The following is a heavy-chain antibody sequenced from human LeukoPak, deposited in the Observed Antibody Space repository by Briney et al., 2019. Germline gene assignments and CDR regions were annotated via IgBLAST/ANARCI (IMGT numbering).Heavy chain of an antibody. Sequence: KTGGSLRLSCAASGFTFSSYSMNWVRQAPGKGLEWVSSISSSSSYIYYADSVKGRFTISRDNAKNSLYLQMNSLRAEDTAVYYCARDDYYDSSDVYGMDVWGQGTTVTVSS. CDR2: ISSSSSYI. CDR1: GFTFSSYS. CDR3: ARDDYYDSSDVYGMDV. V-gene: IGHV3-21*04. J-gene: IGHJ6*02. D-gene: IGHD3-22*01.